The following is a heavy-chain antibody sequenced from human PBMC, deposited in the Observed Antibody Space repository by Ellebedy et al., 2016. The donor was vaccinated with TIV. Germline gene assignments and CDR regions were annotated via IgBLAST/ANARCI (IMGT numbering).Heavy chain of an antibody. CDR1: GGSISSSTYY. D-gene: IGHD5-12*01. Sequence: SETLSLTCTVSGGSISSSTYYWGWIRQPPGKGLEWIGYSYYTGSTNYNPSLKSRVTISVDTSKNQFSLNLSSVTAADTAVYYCAREVFGYSGYCIFDYWGQGTLVTVSS. CDR3: AREVFGYSGYCIFDY. V-gene: IGHV4-61*05. CDR2: SYYTGST. J-gene: IGHJ4*02.